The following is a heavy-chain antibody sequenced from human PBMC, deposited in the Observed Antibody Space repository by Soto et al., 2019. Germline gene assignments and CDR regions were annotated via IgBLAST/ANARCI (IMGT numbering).Heavy chain of an antibody. CDR3: AKDHGSGSYPY. CDR2: INQDGFGK. V-gene: IGHV3-7*05. J-gene: IGHJ4*02. CDR1: GSTLSSHW. Sequence: EVQLVESGGGLVQPGGSLRLSCVISGSTLSSHWMTWVRQAPGKGLEWVASINQDGFGKHYLDSVKGRFTISRDTAKSSLYLQMDSRRVEDTAVYYCAKDHGSGSYPYWGQGTLVTVS. D-gene: IGHD1-26*01.